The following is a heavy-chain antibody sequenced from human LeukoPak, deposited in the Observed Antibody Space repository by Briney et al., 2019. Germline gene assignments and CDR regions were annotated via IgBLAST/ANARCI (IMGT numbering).Heavy chain of an antibody. Sequence: GGSLRLSCAASGSTFSNYVMSWVRQAPGKGLEWVSSINSGSTYTYYTESVKGRFTVSRDNAKNSLFLQMNSLRAEDTAIYYCARSLTTLTYEGYWGQGTLVTVSS. CDR1: GSTFSNYV. CDR2: INSGSTYT. V-gene: IGHV3-21*01. CDR3: ARSLTTLTYEGY. J-gene: IGHJ4*02. D-gene: IGHD1-1*01.